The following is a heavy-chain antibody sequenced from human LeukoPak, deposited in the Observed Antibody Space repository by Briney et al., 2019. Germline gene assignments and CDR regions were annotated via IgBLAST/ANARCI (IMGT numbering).Heavy chain of an antibody. D-gene: IGHD2-2*01. CDR3: ARGGCSTTSCYPTDY. Sequence: SETLSLTCAVYGGSFSGHYWSWIRQPPGKGLEWIGEINHSGSTRDNPSLKSRVTISVDTSKNQFSLRLDSVTAADTAVYYCARGGCSTTSCYPTDYWGQGTLVIVSS. CDR2: INHSGST. V-gene: IGHV4-34*01. CDR1: GGSFSGHY. J-gene: IGHJ4*02.